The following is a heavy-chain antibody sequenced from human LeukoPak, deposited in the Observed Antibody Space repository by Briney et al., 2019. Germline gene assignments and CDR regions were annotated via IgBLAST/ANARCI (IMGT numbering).Heavy chain of an antibody. CDR1: GGTFNNSA. D-gene: IGHD4-17*01. CDR2: IMPLFGTA. V-gene: IGHV1-69*05. Sequence: SVKVSCKTSGGTFNNSAISWVRQAPGQGLEWLGGIMPLFGTAGYAQKFQGRVTITKDESTRTVYLELTSLTSDDTAVYLSARDVHGDYGSGWFDPWGQGTLVSVSS. J-gene: IGHJ5*02. CDR3: ARDVHGDYGSGWFDP.